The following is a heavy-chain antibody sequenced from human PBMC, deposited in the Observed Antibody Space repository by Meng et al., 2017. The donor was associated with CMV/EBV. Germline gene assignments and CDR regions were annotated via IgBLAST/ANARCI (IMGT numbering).Heavy chain of an antibody. CDR1: GLSVSRYC. D-gene: IGHD1-26*01. CDR3: ARGGRCSYSGLLDR. J-gene: IGHJ4*02. CDR2: SCGSCSIV. V-gene: IGHV3-21*01. Sequence: SSGLSVSRYCVDWARPAPARGQGWGWSSCGSCSIVDDAASVHGPFTISRYNAKNSLYLQMNSLTAEDTPVYYCARGGRCSYSGLLDRWGQGTLVTVSS.